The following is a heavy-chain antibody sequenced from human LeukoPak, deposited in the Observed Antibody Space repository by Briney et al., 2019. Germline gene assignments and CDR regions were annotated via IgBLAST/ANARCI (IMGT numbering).Heavy chain of an antibody. Sequence: PSETLSLTCTVSGGSISSSSYYWGWIRQPPGKGLEWFGSIYYSGSTYYNPSLKSRVTISVDTSKNQFSLKLSSVTGADTAVYYCARPDYDILTGYYKGEYFQHWGQGTLVTVSS. D-gene: IGHD3-9*01. CDR2: IYYSGST. V-gene: IGHV4-39*07. J-gene: IGHJ1*01. CDR3: ARPDYDILTGYYKGEYFQH. CDR1: GGSISSSSYY.